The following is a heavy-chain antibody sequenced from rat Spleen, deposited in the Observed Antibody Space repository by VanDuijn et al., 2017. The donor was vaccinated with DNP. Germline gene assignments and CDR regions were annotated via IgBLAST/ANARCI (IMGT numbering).Heavy chain of an antibody. J-gene: IGHJ3*01. CDR1: GFTFSNYY. CDR2: ISNNGGST. D-gene: IGHD1-12*02. V-gene: IGHV5S23*01. CDR3: TRGTMMVVTPFAY. Sequence: EVQLVESGGGLVQPGRSLKLSCAASGFTFSNYYMAWVRQAPTKGLEWVASISNNGGSTYYRDSVKGRFTISRDNAKSNLYLQMDSLRSEDTAPYYCTRGTMMVVTPFAYWGQGTLVTVSS.